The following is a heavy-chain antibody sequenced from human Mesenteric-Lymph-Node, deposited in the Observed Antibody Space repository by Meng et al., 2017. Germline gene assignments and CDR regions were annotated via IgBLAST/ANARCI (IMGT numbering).Heavy chain of an antibody. CDR3: AKDSGSYRYFDF. Sequence: GGSLRLSCAASGFTFSSYSMNWVRQAPGKGLEWVSSISSSSSYIYYADSVKGRFTISRDNAKNSLYLQMNSLRAEDTAVYYCAKDSGSYRYFDFWGQGALVTVSS. CDR1: GFTFSSYS. D-gene: IGHD1-26*01. V-gene: IGHV3-21*01. J-gene: IGHJ4*02. CDR2: ISSSSSYI.